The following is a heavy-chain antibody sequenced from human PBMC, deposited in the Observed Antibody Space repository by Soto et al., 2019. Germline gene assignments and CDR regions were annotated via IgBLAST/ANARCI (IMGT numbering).Heavy chain of an antibody. J-gene: IGHJ4*02. CDR1: GFTFNSYS. CDR2: ISSSSTI. Sequence: EVQLVESGGGLVQPGGSLRLSCAASGFTFNSYSMNWVRQAPGKGLEWVSYISSSSTIYYADSVKGRFTIPRDNAKNSLYLQMNSLRDEDTAVYYCARAGYYGSGILLWGQGTLVTVSS. CDR3: ARAGYYGSGILL. D-gene: IGHD3-10*01. V-gene: IGHV3-48*02.